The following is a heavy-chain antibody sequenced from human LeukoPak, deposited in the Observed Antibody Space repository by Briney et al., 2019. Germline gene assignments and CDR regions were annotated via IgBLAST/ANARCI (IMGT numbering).Heavy chain of an antibody. CDR3: ARILGEVAAAGTDDAFDI. D-gene: IGHD6-13*01. Sequence: ASVKVSCKASGYTFTGYYMHWVRQAPGQGLEWMGWINPNRGGTNYAQKFQGRVTMTRDTSVSTAYMELSRLRSDDTAVYYCARILGEVAAAGTDDAFDIWGQGTMVIVSS. J-gene: IGHJ3*02. CDR2: INPNRGGT. V-gene: IGHV1-2*02. CDR1: GYTFTGYY.